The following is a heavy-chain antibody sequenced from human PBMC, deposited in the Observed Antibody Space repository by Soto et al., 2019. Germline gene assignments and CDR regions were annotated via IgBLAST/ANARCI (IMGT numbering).Heavy chain of an antibody. CDR1: GYTFTDYS. CDR2: INVGSGDT. D-gene: IGHD6-6*01. Sequence: ASVKVSCKASGYTFTDYSIHWVRQAPGQRLEWIGWINVGSGDTSYAQKFQDRVTITRDMSASTAYMEVSSLRSEDTAVYYCAATLDSGSGSCYYGMDVWGHGTTVTVSS. CDR3: AATLDSGSGSCYYGMDV. J-gene: IGHJ6*02. V-gene: IGHV1-3*01.